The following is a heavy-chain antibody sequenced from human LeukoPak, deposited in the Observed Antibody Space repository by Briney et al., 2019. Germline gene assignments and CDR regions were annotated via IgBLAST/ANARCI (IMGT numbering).Heavy chain of an antibody. V-gene: IGHV3-66*01. Sequence: GRSLRLSCAASGIAVSNNYMTWVRQDPGKGLDKVAVMYRVGNTYYADFVKGRFTISRDNFKNTLHLQMNSLRVEDTALYYCARGLTVGATGVWAFDIWGQGTMVTVSS. J-gene: IGHJ3*02. CDR3: ARGLTVGATGVWAFDI. D-gene: IGHD1-26*01. CDR2: MYRVGNT. CDR1: GIAVSNNY.